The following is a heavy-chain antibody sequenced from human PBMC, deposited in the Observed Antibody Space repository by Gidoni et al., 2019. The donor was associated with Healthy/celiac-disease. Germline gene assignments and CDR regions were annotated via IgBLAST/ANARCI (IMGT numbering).Heavy chain of an antibody. CDR3: AREPNYSGSGSPLDY. CDR2: INHSGST. CDR1: GGSFSGYY. D-gene: IGHD3-10*01. V-gene: IGHV4-34*01. Sequence: QVQLQQWGAGLVKPSETLSLTGAVYGGSFSGYYWSWIRPPPGKGLAWIGEINHSGSTNSLPSLKSRVTISVDTSKNQFSLKLSSVTAADTAVYYCAREPNYSGSGSPLDYWGQGTLVTVSS. J-gene: IGHJ4*02.